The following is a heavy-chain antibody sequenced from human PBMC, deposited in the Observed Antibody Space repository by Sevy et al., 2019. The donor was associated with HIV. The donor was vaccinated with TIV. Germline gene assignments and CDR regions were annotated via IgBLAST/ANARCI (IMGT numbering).Heavy chain of an antibody. CDR3: AREGVDFWSGPVDFYYGMDV. CDR1: GFTFSRYW. J-gene: IGHJ6*02. V-gene: IGHV3-74*01. CDR2: INGDGSNP. D-gene: IGHD3-3*01. Sequence: SLRLSCAASGFTFSRYWMHWVRQAPGKGLVWVSRINGDGSNPIYADSVKGRFTISRDNAKNTVFLQMHSLRAEDTAVYYCAREGVDFWSGPVDFYYGMDVWGQGTTVTVSS.